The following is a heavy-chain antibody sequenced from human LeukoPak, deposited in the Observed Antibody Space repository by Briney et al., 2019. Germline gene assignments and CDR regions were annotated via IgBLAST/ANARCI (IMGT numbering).Heavy chain of an antibody. CDR1: GITFNSYT. J-gene: IGHJ4*02. V-gene: IGHV3-21*01. CDR2: ISSSSSYI. CDR3: ARERQLERLAFGKEGSAFDY. Sequence: PGGSLRLSCAASGITFNSYTMNWVRQAPGKGLEWVSSISSSSSYIYYAASVKGRFTISRDNAKNSLYLQMNRLRAEDTAVYYCARERQLERLAFGKEGSAFDYWGQGTLVTVSS. D-gene: IGHD1-1*01.